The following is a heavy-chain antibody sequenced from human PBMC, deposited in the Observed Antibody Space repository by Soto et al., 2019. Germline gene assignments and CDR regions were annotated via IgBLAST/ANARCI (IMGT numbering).Heavy chain of an antibody. J-gene: IGHJ5*02. CDR2: ISYDGSNK. CDR1: RFTFSSYG. CDR3: AKDGVPYYDFWSGSNDKNNWFDP. D-gene: IGHD3-3*01. V-gene: IGHV3-30*18. Sequence: GGSLRLSCAASRFTFSSYGMHWVRQAPGKGLEWVAVISYDGSNKYYADSVKGRFTISRDNSKNTLYLQMNSLRAEDTAVYYCAKDGVPYYDFWSGSNDKNNWFDPWGQGTLVTVSS.